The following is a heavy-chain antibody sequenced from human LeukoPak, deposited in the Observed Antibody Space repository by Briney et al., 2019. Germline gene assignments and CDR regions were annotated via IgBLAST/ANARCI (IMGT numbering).Heavy chain of an antibody. J-gene: IGHJ3*01. CDR3: ARGGYSGYDFIVFAFAF. V-gene: IGHV3-30*04. CDR1: GFTFSDYA. CDR2: VSSDGSKE. Sequence: GGSLRLSCAASGFTFSDYAVHWVRQAPGKGLEWMAIVSSDGSKENHADSVKGRFTISRDNSKNTLYLHMNSLRVEDTAVYYCARGGYSGYDFIVFAFAFWGQGTMVTVSS. D-gene: IGHD5-12*01.